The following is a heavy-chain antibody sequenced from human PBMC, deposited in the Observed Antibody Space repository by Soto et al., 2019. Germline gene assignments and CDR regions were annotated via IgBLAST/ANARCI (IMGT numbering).Heavy chain of an antibody. V-gene: IGHV3-53*01. Sequence: GGSLRLSCAASGFTVSSNYMSWVRQAPGKGLEWVSVIYSGGSTYYADSVKGRFTISRDNSKNTLYLQMNSLRAEDTAVYHCERESRGTTHYYYYYYGMDVWGQGTTVTVSS. CDR1: GFTVSSNY. CDR2: IYSGGST. D-gene: IGHD4-17*01. J-gene: IGHJ6*02. CDR3: ERESRGTTHYYYYYYGMDV.